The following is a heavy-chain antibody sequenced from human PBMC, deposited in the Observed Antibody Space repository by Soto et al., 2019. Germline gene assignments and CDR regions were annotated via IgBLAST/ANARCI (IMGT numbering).Heavy chain of an antibody. J-gene: IGHJ4*02. D-gene: IGHD6-13*01. V-gene: IGHV4-59*01. Sequence: SETLSLTCTVSGGSMRNYFWTWIRQPPGKGLEWIGYIHYSGTTSFFPSYNPSLRSRVTISEDTSKNQFSLKLLSVTTADTAVYFCATGEASSRNLAPYYLDFWGQGTLVTV. CDR1: GGSMRNYF. CDR3: ATGEASSRNLAPYYLDF. CDR2: IHYSGTT.